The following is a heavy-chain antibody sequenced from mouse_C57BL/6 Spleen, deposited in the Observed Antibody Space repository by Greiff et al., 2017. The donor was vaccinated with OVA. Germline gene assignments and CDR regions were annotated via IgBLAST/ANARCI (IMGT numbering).Heavy chain of an antibody. D-gene: IGHD1-1*01. Sequence: EVQLVESGGGLVKPGGSLKLSCAASGFTFSSYAMSWVRQTPEKRLEWVATISDGGSYTYYPDNVKGRFTISRDNAKNNLYLQMSHLKSEDTAMYYCARDGGSSDYYAMDYWGQGTSVTVSS. CDR3: ARDGGSSDYYAMDY. V-gene: IGHV5-4*01. CDR2: ISDGGSYT. CDR1: GFTFSSYA. J-gene: IGHJ4*01.